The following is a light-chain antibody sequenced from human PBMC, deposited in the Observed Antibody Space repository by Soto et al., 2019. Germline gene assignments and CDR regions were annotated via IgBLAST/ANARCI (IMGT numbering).Light chain of an antibody. CDR2: GAS. V-gene: IGKV3-15*01. CDR3: QQYNNWPPFT. J-gene: IGKJ3*01. Sequence: EILMTQSPATLSVSPGERATLSCRASQSVSSNLAWYQQKPGQAPRLLIYGASSRATGTPARFSGSGSGTEFTLTISSLQSEDFAVYYCQQYNNWPPFTFGPGTKVDIK. CDR1: QSVSSN.